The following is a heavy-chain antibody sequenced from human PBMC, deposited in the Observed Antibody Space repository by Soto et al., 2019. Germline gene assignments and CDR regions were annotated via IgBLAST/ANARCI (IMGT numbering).Heavy chain of an antibody. Sequence: QITLKESGPTLVKPTQTLTLTCTFSGFSLSTSGVGVGWIRQPPGKALEWLALIYWNDDKRYSPSLKSRLTIAKDTSKNQVVLTMTNMDPVDTATYDCAHCPLWFGESHAFDIWGQGTMVTVSS. J-gene: IGHJ3*02. V-gene: IGHV2-5*01. D-gene: IGHD3-10*01. CDR2: IYWNDDK. CDR3: AHCPLWFGESHAFDI. CDR1: GFSLSTSGVG.